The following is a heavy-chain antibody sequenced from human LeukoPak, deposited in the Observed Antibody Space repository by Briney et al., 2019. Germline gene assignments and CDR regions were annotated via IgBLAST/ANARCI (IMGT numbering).Heavy chain of an antibody. CDR1: GFTFSNSW. D-gene: IGHD3-10*01. J-gene: IGHJ4*02. CDR3: TTDLLLWFGELLSSRRGYYFGY. V-gene: IGHV3-15*01. Sequence: GGSLRLSCAASGFTFSNSWMSWVRQAPGKRLEWVGRIKSKTDGGTTDYAAPVKGRFTISRDDSKNTLYLQMNSLKTEDTAVYYCTTDLLLWFGELLSSRRGYYFGYWGQGTLVTVSS. CDR2: IKSKTDGGTT.